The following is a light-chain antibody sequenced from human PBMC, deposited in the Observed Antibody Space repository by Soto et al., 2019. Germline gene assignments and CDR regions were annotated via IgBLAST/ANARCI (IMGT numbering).Light chain of an antibody. J-gene: IGLJ3*02. Sequence: QSALTQPASVSGSPGHSITISCTGTSSDVGGYNYVSWFQQYPGKAPKLMIYEVSNRPSGVSNRFSGSKSGNTASLTVSGHQDEDEDDYYCTSFTSSNTWVFGGGTKLTVL. CDR1: SSDVGGYNY. CDR2: EVS. CDR3: TSFTSSNTWV. V-gene: IGLV2-14*01.